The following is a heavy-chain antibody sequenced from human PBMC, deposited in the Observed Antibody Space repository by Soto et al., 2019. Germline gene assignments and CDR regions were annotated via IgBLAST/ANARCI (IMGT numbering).Heavy chain of an antibody. CDR3: ARWGRVLRYCSGGSCYTWFDP. CDR2: IIPIFGTA. J-gene: IGHJ5*02. D-gene: IGHD2-15*01. CDR1: GGTFSSYA. Sequence: QVQLVQSGAEVKKPGSSVKVSCKASGGTFSSYAISWVRQAPGQGLEWMGGIIPIFGTANYAQKFQGRVTITADESTSTAYMELSSLRSEDTAVYYWARWGRVLRYCSGGSCYTWFDPWGQGTLVTVSS. V-gene: IGHV1-69*01.